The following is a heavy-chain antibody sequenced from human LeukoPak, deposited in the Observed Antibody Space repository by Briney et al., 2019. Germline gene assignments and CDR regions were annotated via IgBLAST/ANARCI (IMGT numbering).Heavy chain of an antibody. CDR1: GGSISSGSYY. J-gene: IGHJ6*02. Sequence: PSQTLSLTWTVSGGSISSGSYYWSWIRQHPGKGLEWIGYIYYSGSTYYNPSLKSRVTISVDTSKNQFSLKLSSVTAADTAVYYCAREWTLGYCSSPSCLDVWGQGTTVTVSS. CDR3: AREWTLGYCSSPSCLDV. V-gene: IGHV4-31*02. D-gene: IGHD2-2*01. CDR2: IYYSGST.